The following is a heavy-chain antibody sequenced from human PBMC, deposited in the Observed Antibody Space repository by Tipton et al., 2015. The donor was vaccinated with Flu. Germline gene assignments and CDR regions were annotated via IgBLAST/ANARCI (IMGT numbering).Heavy chain of an antibody. CDR3: ARPGGPAAINPFSYFDF. V-gene: IGHV1-18*04. CDR1: GYTLTTYP. Sequence: QSGAEVKKPGASVRVSCKASGYTLTTYPISWVRQAPGQGLEWMGWISGYNGDTNYAQKLQGRVTMTTDTSTSTAYMELRSLRSDDTAVYYCARPGGPAAINPFSYFDFWGQGTLVTVSS. CDR2: ISGYNGDT. J-gene: IGHJ4*02. D-gene: IGHD2-2*01.